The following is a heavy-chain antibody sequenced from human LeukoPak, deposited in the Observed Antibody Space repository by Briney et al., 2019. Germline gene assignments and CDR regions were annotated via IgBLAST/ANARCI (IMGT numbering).Heavy chain of an antibody. D-gene: IGHD2-2*02. CDR1: GGTFSSYA. CDR2: ISAYNGNT. V-gene: IGHV1-18*01. CDR3: ARDFPWVPAAITLYYYGMDV. Sequence: ASVKVSCKASGGTFSSYAISWVRQAPGQGLEWMGWISAYNGNTNYAQKLQGRVTMTTDTSTSTAYMELRSLRSDDTAVYYCARDFPWVPAAITLYYYGMDVWGQGTTVTVSS. J-gene: IGHJ6*02.